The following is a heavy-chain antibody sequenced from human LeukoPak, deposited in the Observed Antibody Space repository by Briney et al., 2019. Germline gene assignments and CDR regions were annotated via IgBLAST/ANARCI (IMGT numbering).Heavy chain of an antibody. CDR2: IKTDGTEK. CDR1: GLTFTAYW. J-gene: IGHJ4*02. CDR3: VSAPNSYYLDH. V-gene: IGHV3-7*01. Sequence: PGGSLRLSCVASGLTFTAYWMTWVRQVPGKGLEWVANIKTDGTEKYYVDSVEGRFAISRDNTKNSLYPQMNNLRAEDTGLYYCVSAPNSYYLDHWGQGTLVTVSS.